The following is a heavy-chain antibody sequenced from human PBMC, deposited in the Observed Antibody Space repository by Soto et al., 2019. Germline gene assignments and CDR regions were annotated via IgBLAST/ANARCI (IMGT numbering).Heavy chain of an antibody. Sequence: GGSLRLSCAASGFTFSTYSMNWVRQAPGKGLEWVGFIRSKMYGGTIEYAASVRGGFTISRDDSKSIAYLQMNSLKTEDTAVYYCSRACCSGGSCYVFGYWGQGTQVTVSS. CDR1: GFTFSTYS. CDR3: SRACCSGGSCYVFGY. V-gene: IGHV3-49*04. D-gene: IGHD2-15*01. J-gene: IGHJ4*02. CDR2: IRSKMYGGTI.